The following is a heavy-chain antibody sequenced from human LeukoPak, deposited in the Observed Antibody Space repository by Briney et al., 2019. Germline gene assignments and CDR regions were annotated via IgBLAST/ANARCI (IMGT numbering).Heavy chain of an antibody. CDR1: GYTFINNW. D-gene: IGHD5-18*01. CDR2: INPTGTRT. CDR3: ARDRGYSYGGDAFDI. V-gene: IGHV1-46*01. J-gene: IGHJ3*02. Sequence: ASVKVSCKASGYTFINNWMHWVRQAPGQGLEWIGLINPTGTRTGYAQKFQGRVTMTRDMSTSTDYMELSSLRSEDTAVYYCARDRGYSYGGDAFDIWGQGTMVTVSS.